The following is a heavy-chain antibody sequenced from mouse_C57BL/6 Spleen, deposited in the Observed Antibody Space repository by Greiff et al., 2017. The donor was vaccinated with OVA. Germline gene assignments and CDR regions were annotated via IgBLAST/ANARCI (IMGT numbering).Heavy chain of an antibody. CDR2: ISYDGSN. D-gene: IGHD2-14*01. CDR1: GYSITSGYY. Sequence: EVKLQESGPGLVKPSQSLSLTCSVTGYSITSGYYWNWIRQFPGNKLEWMGYISYDGSNNYNPSLKNRISITRDTSKNQFFLKLNSVTTEDTATYYCARDKGTDFDYWGQGTTLTVSS. J-gene: IGHJ2*01. CDR3: ARDKGTDFDY. V-gene: IGHV3-6*01.